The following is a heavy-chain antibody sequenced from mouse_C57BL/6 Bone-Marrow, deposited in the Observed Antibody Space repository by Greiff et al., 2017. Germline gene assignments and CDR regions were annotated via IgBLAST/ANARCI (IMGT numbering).Heavy chain of an antibody. D-gene: IGHD3-1*01. CDR3: ARHSGLDY. Sequence: EVNLVESGGGLVQPGGSLQLSCAASGFTFSDYYMYWVRQTPEKRLEWVAYISNGGGSTYYPDTVQGRFTISRDNAKNTLYLQMSRLKSEDTAMYYCARHSGLDYWGQGTTLTVSS. CDR2: ISNGGGST. V-gene: IGHV5-12*01. CDR1: GFTFSDYY. J-gene: IGHJ2*01.